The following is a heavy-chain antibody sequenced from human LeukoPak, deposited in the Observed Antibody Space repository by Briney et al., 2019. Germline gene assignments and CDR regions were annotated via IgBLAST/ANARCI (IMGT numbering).Heavy chain of an antibody. Sequence: SETLSLTCTVFGGSFSGYYWSWVRQPPGKGLEWIGQINHSGSTTYNPSLRSRVTISLDTSKNQFSLKLSSVTAADTAVYYCARGAYDILTGYFIFDYWGQGTLVTVSS. CDR1: GGSFSGYY. CDR3: ARGAYDILTGYFIFDY. J-gene: IGHJ4*02. D-gene: IGHD3-9*01. V-gene: IGHV4-34*01. CDR2: INHSGST.